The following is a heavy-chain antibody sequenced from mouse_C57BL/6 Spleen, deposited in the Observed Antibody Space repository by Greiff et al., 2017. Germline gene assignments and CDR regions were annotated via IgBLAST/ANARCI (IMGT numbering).Heavy chain of an antibody. J-gene: IGHJ2*01. CDR1: GYTFTNYW. D-gene: IGHD4-1*01. Sequence: QVQLQQSGAELVRPGTSVKMSCKASGYTFTNYWIGWAKQRPGHGLEWIGDIYPGGGYTNYNEKFKGKATLTADKSSSTAYMQFSSLTSADSAIYYCARANWDPLYYFDYWGQGTTLTVSS. CDR2: IYPGGGYT. V-gene: IGHV1-63*01. CDR3: ARANWDPLYYFDY.